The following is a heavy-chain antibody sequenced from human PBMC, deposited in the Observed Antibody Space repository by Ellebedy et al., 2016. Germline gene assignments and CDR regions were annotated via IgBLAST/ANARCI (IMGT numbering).Heavy chain of an antibody. CDR2: ISYDGSNK. V-gene: IGHV3-30-3*01. CDR1: GFTFSSYA. D-gene: IGHD6-19*01. Sequence: GESLKISXAASGFTFSSYAMHWVRQAPGKGLEWVAVISYDGSNKYYADSVKGRFTISRDNSKNALYLQMNSLRAEDTALYYCARGAAVADTFDAFDIWGQGTMVTVSS. CDR3: ARGAAVADTFDAFDI. J-gene: IGHJ3*02.